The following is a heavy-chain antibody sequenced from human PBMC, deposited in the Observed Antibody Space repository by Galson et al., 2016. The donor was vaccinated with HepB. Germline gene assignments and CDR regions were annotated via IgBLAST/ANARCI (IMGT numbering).Heavy chain of an antibody. J-gene: IGHJ5*02. CDR1: GFTFSSHS. D-gene: IGHD6-19*01. CDR2: ITNKGGTA. CDR3: AKSLRPSGWYFFDH. Sequence: SLRLSCAASGFTFSSHSMHWVRQTPGKRLEYVSGITNKGGTAFYADSVKGRFAISRDNSKNTMYLQMNSLRLEDTALYYCAKSLRPSGWYFFDHWGQGVLVIVSS. V-gene: IGHV3-64D*06.